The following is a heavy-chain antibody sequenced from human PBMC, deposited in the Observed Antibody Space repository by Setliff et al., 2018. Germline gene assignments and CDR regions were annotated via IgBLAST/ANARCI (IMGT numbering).Heavy chain of an antibody. CDR3: ARSDWDSSGYYYFDY. D-gene: IGHD3-22*01. J-gene: IGHJ4*02. CDR2: INHSGST. Sequence: PSETLSLTCTVYGASFRDYYWGWIRQPPGKGLEWIAEINHSGSTNYNPSLNSRVTMSVDTSKNQFSLMLTSVTAADTAVYFCARSDWDSSGYYYFDYWGQGTLVTVSS. CDR1: GASFRDYY. V-gene: IGHV4-34*10.